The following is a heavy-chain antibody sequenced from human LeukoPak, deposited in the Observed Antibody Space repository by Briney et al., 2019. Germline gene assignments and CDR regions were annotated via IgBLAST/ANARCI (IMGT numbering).Heavy chain of an antibody. V-gene: IGHV3-33*01. D-gene: IGHD3-9*01. CDR3: ARAPGGPLRYFDWPPDP. CDR1: GFTFSSYG. Sequence: GGSLRLSCAASGFTFSSYGMHWVRQAPGKGLEWVAVIWYDGSNKYYADSVKGRSTISRDNSKNTLYLQMNSLRAEDTAVYYCARAPGGPLRYFDWPPDPWGQGTLVTVSS. CDR2: IWYDGSNK. J-gene: IGHJ5*02.